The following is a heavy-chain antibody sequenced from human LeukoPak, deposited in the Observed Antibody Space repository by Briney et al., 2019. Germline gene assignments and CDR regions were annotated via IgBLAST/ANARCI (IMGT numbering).Heavy chain of an antibody. Sequence: SETLSLTCTVSGGSISSSSYYWGWIRQPPGKGLEWIGSIYYSGSTYYNPSLKSRVTISVDTSKNQFSLKPSSVTAADTAVYYCARLKWIQLWLGSNWFDPWGQGTLVTVSS. CDR2: IYYSGST. J-gene: IGHJ5*02. D-gene: IGHD5-18*01. CDR1: GGSISSSSYY. CDR3: ARLKWIQLWLGSNWFDP. V-gene: IGHV4-39*01.